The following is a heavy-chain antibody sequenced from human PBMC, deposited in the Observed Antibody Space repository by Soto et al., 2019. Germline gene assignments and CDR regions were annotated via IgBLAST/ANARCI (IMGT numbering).Heavy chain of an antibody. CDR3: ARAFGSTDY. Sequence: QVPLVQSGAEVKKPGASVKVSCEASGYTFSSNGISWVRQAPGQGFEWMGWISGYNSITRYAQKFQGRVTMTTDTSTSTAYMELRSLRSDDTAVYYCARAFGSTDYWGQGTLVTVSS. J-gene: IGHJ4*02. V-gene: IGHV1-18*01. CDR2: ISGYNSIT. CDR1: GYTFSSNG. D-gene: IGHD6-13*01.